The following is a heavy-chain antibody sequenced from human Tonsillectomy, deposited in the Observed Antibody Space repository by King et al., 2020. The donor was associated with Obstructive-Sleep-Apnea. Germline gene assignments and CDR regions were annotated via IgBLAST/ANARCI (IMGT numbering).Heavy chain of an antibody. CDR3: ARAIVATLGDWNPIEVGEFFQH. J-gene: IGHJ1*01. CDR2: ISSSGTYI. D-gene: IGHD5-12*01. V-gene: IGHV3-21*01. Sequence: VQLVESGGGLVKPGGSLRLSCAASGFTFSSYSMAWVRQAPGRGLEWISSISSSGTYIYYADSVKGRFTISRANAKNSLYLQMNTLRAEDTAVYSCARAIVATLGDWNPIEVGEFFQHWGQGTLVTVSS. CDR1: GFTFSSYS.